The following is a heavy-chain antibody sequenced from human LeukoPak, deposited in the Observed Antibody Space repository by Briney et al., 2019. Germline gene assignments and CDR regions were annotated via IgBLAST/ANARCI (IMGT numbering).Heavy chain of an antibody. Sequence: SETLSLTCTVSGYSISSGYYWGWIRQPPGKGLEWIGSIYHSGSTYYNPSLKSRVTISVDTSKNQFSLKLSSVTAADTAVYYCARERGLYYYDSSGYYYGFDYWGQGTLVTVSS. J-gene: IGHJ4*02. CDR1: GYSISSGYY. D-gene: IGHD3-22*01. CDR2: IYHSGST. CDR3: ARERGLYYYDSSGYYYGFDY. V-gene: IGHV4-38-2*02.